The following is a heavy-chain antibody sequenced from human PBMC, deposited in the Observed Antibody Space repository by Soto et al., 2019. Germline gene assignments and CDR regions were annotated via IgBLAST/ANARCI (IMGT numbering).Heavy chain of an antibody. CDR2: IYSDGSST. CDR1: GFTFSSYW. J-gene: IGHJ4*02. V-gene: IGHV3-74*01. D-gene: IGHD5-18*01. Sequence: EVHLLESGGGLVQPGGSLRLSCAASGFTFSSYWMHWVRQTAGRGLVWVSQIYSDGSSTNYADSVKGRFTISRDNAKNTVYLQMNSLRAEDTAVYYCATLNSFGSDYWGRGTLVTVSS. CDR3: ATLNSFGSDY.